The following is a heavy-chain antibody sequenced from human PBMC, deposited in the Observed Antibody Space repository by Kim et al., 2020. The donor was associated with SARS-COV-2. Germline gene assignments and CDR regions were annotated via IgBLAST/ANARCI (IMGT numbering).Heavy chain of an antibody. CDR1: GYTFTSYA. J-gene: IGHJ6*02. CDR3: AVLLWFGELSAPLGNYGMDV. V-gene: IGHV1-3*01. Sequence: ASVKVSCKASGYTFTSYAMHWVRQAPGQRLEWMGWINAGNGNTKYSQKFQGRVTITRDTSASTAYMELSSLRSEDTAVYHCAVLLWFGELSAPLGNYGMDVWGQGTTVTVSS. CDR2: INAGNGNT. D-gene: IGHD3-10*01.